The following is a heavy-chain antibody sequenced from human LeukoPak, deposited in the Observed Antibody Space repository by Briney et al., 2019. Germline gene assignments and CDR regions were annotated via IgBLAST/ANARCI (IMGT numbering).Heavy chain of an antibody. CDR3: ARVGAAPGHFDY. J-gene: IGHJ4*02. D-gene: IGHD6-13*01. Sequence: ASVKVSCKASGYSFAGYGISWARQAPGQGLEWIGWISTYSGNTNYAHNLQGRITVTTETSTSTAYMELRSLRSDDTAVYYCARVGAAPGHFDYWGQGTQLTVSS. CDR2: ISTYSGNT. V-gene: IGHV1-18*01. CDR1: GYSFAGYG.